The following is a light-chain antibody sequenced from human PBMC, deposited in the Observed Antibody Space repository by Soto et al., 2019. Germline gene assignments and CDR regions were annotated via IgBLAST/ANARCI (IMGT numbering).Light chain of an antibody. Sequence: QSVLTQPPSASATPGQRVTISCSGSSSNIAKRSVYWYQQLPGTAPKLLMYSSDLRPSGVPDRFSGSKSGTTASLAISGVRSGDEANNYCSKGDDSLSGWVSGGGTRVTVL. J-gene: IGLJ3*02. CDR2: SSD. CDR3: SKGDDSLSGWV. CDR1: SSNIAKRS. V-gene: IGLV1-47*02.